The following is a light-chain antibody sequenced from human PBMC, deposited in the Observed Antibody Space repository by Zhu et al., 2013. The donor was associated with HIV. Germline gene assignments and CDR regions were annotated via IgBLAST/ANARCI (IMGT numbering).Light chain of an antibody. CDR2: GNL. V-gene: IGLV1-40*01. J-gene: IGLJ1*01. CDR1: SSNIGAGYD. Sequence: QSVLTQPPSVSGAPGQRVTISCTGSSSNIGAGYDVHWYQQLPGTAPKLLIYGNLNRPSGVPDRFSGSKSGTSASLAIIGLQAEDEADYYCSSYTSSSTYIFGTGSKVTVL. CDR3: SSYTSSSTYI.